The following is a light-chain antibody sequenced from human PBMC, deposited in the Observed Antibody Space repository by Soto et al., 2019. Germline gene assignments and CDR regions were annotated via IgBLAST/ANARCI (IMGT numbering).Light chain of an antibody. Sequence: ENVFTQSPAPPSLSPGGKTTPPCRASQIVSSYLAWYQQKPGQAPRLLIYDASNRATGIPARFSGSGSGTDFTLTISSLEPEDFAVYYCQQRSDWGTFGGGTKVDIK. CDR2: DAS. V-gene: IGKV3-11*01. CDR1: QIVSSY. J-gene: IGKJ4*01. CDR3: QQRSDWGT.